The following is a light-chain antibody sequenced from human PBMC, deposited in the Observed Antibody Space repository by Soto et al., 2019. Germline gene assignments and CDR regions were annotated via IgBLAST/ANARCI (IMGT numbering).Light chain of an antibody. CDR3: TSYSSGSSHVV. J-gene: IGLJ2*01. Sequence: QSALTQPASVSGSPGQSITLSCTGTSSDIGGYDYVSWYQRHPGKAPKLIIYDVNNRPSGASNRFSGSKSGNTAFLTISGLQAEDEADYYCTSYSSGSSHVVVGGGTKLTVL. V-gene: IGLV2-14*01. CDR2: DVN. CDR1: SSDIGGYDY.